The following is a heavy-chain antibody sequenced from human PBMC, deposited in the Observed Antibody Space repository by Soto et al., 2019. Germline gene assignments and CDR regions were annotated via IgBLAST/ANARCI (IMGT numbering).Heavy chain of an antibody. CDR3: ARGRTRGYYYSYGMDV. D-gene: IGHD3-10*01. Sequence: SVKGYCKASGGTFSSDAISWVRQAPGQGLEWMGGIIPIFGTANYAQKFQGRVTITADESTSTAYMELSSLRSEDTAVYYCARGRTRGYYYSYGMDVWGQGTTVTVSS. V-gene: IGHV1-69*13. CDR2: IIPIFGTA. CDR1: GGTFSSDA. J-gene: IGHJ6*02.